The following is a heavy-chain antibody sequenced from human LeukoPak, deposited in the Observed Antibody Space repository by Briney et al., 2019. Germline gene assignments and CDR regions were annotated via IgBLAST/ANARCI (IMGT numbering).Heavy chain of an antibody. Sequence: SETLSLTCTVSGGSISGYYWRWIRQPPGKGLEWIGYIYYSGSTNYNPSLKSRVTISVDTSKNQFSLKLSSVTAADTAVYYCARASITMIIDYWGQGTLVTVSS. CDR1: GGSISGYY. CDR2: IYYSGST. CDR3: ARASITMIIDY. V-gene: IGHV4-59*01. D-gene: IGHD3-22*01. J-gene: IGHJ4*02.